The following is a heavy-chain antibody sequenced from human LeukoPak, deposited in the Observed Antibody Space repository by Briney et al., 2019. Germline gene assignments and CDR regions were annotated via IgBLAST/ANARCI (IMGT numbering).Heavy chain of an antibody. J-gene: IGHJ4*02. CDR1: GFTFSSYW. CDR3: ARVQWELRGVGSYFDY. V-gene: IGHV3-7*01. CDR2: IKQDGSEK. D-gene: IGHD1-26*01. Sequence: PGGSLRLSCAASGFTFSSYWMSWVRQALGKGLEWVANIKQDGSEKYYVDSVKGRFTISRDNAKNSLYLQMNSLRAEDTAVYYCARVQWELRGVGSYFDYWGQGTLVTVSS.